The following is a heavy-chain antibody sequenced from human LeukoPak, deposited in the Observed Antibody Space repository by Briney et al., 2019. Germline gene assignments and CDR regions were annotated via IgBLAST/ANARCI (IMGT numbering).Heavy chain of an antibody. CDR3: ARDSNGSGY. CDR1: GFNFSSYA. CDR2: IYSGGGT. D-gene: IGHD3-10*01. J-gene: IGHJ4*02. V-gene: IGHV3-53*01. Sequence: GGSLRLSCTTSGFNFSSYAMSWVRQAPGKGLEWVSVIYSGGGTFYADSAKGRFTISRDNSKNTLYLQMNSLRVEDTAVYYCARDSNGSGYWGQGTLVTVSS.